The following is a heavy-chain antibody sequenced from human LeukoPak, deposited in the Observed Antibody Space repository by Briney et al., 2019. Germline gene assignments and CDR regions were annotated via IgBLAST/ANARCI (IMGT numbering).Heavy chain of an antibody. V-gene: IGHV4-34*01. CDR1: GGSFSGYY. D-gene: IGHD3-3*01. CDR3: ARGGVYYDFWSGYLGGAFDI. Sequence: SETLSLTCAVYGGSFSGYYWSWIRQPPGKGLEWIGEINHSGSTNYNPSLKSRVTISVDTSKNQFPLKLSSVTAADTAVYYCARGGVYYDFWSGYLGGAFDIWGQGTMVTVSS. J-gene: IGHJ3*02. CDR2: INHSGST.